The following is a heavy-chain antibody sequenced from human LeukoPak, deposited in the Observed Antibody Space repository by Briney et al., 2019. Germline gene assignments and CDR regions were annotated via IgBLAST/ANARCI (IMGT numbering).Heavy chain of an antibody. D-gene: IGHD6-13*01. CDR1: GFTFSSYE. J-gene: IGHJ4*02. CDR3: AKDRGRSMLIAAAGYY. CDR2: ISGSGGST. Sequence: GGSLRLSCATSGFTFSSYEMNWVRQAPGKGLEWVSAISGSGGSTYYADSVKGRFTISGDNSKNTLYLQMNSLRAEDTAVYYCAKDRGRSMLIAAAGYYWGQGTLVTVSS. V-gene: IGHV3-23*01.